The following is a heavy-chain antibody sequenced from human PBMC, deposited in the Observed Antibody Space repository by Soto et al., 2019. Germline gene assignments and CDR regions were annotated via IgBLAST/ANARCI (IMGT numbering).Heavy chain of an antibody. D-gene: IGHD2-2*01. J-gene: IGHJ5*02. V-gene: IGHV4-39*01. CDR2: IYYSGSA. CDR3: ARLHCNSPNCVPLDP. Sequence: SETLSLTCAVSGESISSDKWWSWVRQPPGKGLEWIGSIYYSGSAYYSPSLKSRVTMSVDTSKNQLSLKLSSVTAADTAVYYCARLHCNSPNCVPLDPWGQGTLVTVSS. CDR1: GESISSDKW.